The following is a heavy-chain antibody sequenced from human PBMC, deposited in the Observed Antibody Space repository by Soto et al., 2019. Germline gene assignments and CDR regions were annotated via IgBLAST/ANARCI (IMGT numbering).Heavy chain of an antibody. CDR3: ARGGGYYDILTGFDY. D-gene: IGHD3-9*01. J-gene: IGHJ4*02. CDR1: GYSFTSYW. V-gene: IGHV5-51*01. CDR2: IYPGDSDT. Sequence: ESLKISCKGSGYSFTSYWIGWVRQMPGKGLEWMGIIYPGDSDTRYSPPFQGQVTISADKSISTAYLQWSSLKASDTAMYYCARGGGYYDILTGFDYWGQGTLVTVSS.